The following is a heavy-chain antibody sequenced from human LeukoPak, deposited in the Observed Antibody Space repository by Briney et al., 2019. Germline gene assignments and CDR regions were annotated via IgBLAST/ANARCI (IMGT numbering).Heavy chain of an antibody. J-gene: IGHJ4*01. CDR1: GFSLSSYA. CDR2: ISSTDAGT. CDR3: ARAGFYSGWYVVDF. D-gene: IGHD6-19*01. V-gene: IGHV3-23*01. Sequence: PGGSLRLSCAASGFSLSSYAMSWVRQAPGKGLEWVSAISSTDAGTYHADSVRGRFTISRDNSQNTLYLQMNSLRVDDTALYFCARAGFYSGWYVVDFWGHGTLVTVSS.